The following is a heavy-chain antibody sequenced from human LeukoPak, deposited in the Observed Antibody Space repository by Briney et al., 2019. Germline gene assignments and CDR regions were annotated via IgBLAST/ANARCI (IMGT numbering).Heavy chain of an antibody. CDR1: GGSISSYY. CDR3: ARQVVVAATSWFDP. CDR2: IYYSGST. Sequence: KPSETLSLTCTVSGGSISSYYWSWIRQPPGKGLEWIGYIYYSGSTNYNPSLKSRVTISVDTSKNQFSLKLSSVTAADTAVYYSARQVVVAATSWFDPWGQGTLVTVSS. V-gene: IGHV4-59*01. J-gene: IGHJ5*02. D-gene: IGHD2-15*01.